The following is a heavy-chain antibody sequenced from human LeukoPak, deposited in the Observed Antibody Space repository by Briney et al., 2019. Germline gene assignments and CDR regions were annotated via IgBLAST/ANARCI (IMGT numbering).Heavy chain of an antibody. J-gene: IGHJ4*02. CDR3: AARYCSNGVCHFY. CDR1: GFTFSSYW. V-gene: IGHV3-74*01. D-gene: IGHD2-8*01. Sequence: GGSLRLSCAASGFTFSSYWMHWVRQAPGKGLVWVSRINSDGSTTNYADSVKGRFTISRDNAKNTLFLQINSLRAEDTAVYYCAARYCSNGVCHFYWGQGTLVTVSS. CDR2: INSDGSTT.